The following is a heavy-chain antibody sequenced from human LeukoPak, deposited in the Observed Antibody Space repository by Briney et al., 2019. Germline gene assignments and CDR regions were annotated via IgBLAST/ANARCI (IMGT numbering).Heavy chain of an antibody. V-gene: IGHV3-23*01. CDR2: ISGSGGST. J-gene: IGHJ4*02. CDR3: AKSDMTTVTTAQNY. Sequence: PGGSLRLSCAASGLTFSSYAMSWVRQAPGKGLEWVSAISGSGGSTYYADSVKGRFTISRDNSKNTLYLQMNSLRAEDTAVYYCAKSDMTTVTTAQNYWGQGTLVTVSS. D-gene: IGHD4-17*01. CDR1: GLTFSSYA.